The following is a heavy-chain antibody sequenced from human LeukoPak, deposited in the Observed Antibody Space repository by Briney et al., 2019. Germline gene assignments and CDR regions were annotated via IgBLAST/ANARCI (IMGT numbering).Heavy chain of an antibody. CDR1: GYTFTSYG. CDR3: ARGRYYDSSGHFDY. V-gene: IGHV1-18*01. J-gene: IGHJ4*02. Sequence: ASVKVSCKASGYTFTSYGISWVRQAPGQGLEWMGWISAYNGNTNYAQKFQGRVTMTRDTSISTAYMELSRLRSDDTAVYYCARGRYYDSSGHFDYWGQGTLVTVSS. CDR2: ISAYNGNT. D-gene: IGHD3-22*01.